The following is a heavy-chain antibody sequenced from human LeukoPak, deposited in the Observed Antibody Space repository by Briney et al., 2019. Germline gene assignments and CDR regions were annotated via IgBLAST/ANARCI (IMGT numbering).Heavy chain of an antibody. V-gene: IGHV4-59*01. Sequence: SXXXSLTCTVSGGSISSYYWSWIRQPPGKGLEWIGYIYYSGSTNYNPSLKCRVTISVDTSKNQFSLKLSSVTAADTAVYYCAREGAAPMYYYYMDVWGKGTTVTVSS. CDR1: GGSISSYY. D-gene: IGHD2-2*01. CDR3: AREGAAPMYYYYMDV. CDR2: IYYSGST. J-gene: IGHJ6*03.